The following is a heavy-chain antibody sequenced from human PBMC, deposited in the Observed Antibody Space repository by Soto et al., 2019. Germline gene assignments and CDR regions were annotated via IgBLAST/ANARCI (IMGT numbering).Heavy chain of an antibody. Sequence: QVQLQESGPGLVKPSQTLSLTCTVSGGSISSGGYYWSWIRQHPGKGLEWNGYIYYSGSTYYNQSSKSRFTISVDTSKNQFSLKLSSVTAADTAVYYCARASEYGSGGSCPNDAFDIWGQGTMVTVSS. CDR2: IYYSGST. V-gene: IGHV4-31*03. D-gene: IGHD2-15*01. J-gene: IGHJ3*02. CDR1: GGSISSGGYY. CDR3: ARASEYGSGGSCPNDAFDI.